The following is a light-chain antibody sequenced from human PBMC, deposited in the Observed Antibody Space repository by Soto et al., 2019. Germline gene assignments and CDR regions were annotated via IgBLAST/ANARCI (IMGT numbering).Light chain of an antibody. CDR2: DVT. J-gene: IGLJ1*01. CDR3: CSYAGDYTYV. CDR1: SSDVGTYNF. Sequence: SGAITKKGTSSDVGTYNFVSWYQQHPGKAPELMIYDVTKRPSGVPDRFSGSKSGNTASLTISGLQAEDEADYYCCSYAGDYTYVFGTGTKVTVL. V-gene: IGLV2-11*01.